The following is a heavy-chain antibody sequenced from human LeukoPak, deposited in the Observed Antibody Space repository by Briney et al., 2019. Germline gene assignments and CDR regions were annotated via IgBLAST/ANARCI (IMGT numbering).Heavy chain of an antibody. CDR1: GFTFSDHG. D-gene: IGHD5-18*01. Sequence: GGSLRLSCAASGFTFSDHGMQWVRQAPGKGLEWVSFISSSGSTISYADSVKGRFTISRDNPKNTVYLQMNSRRAEDTAVYYCAKAGNGYNYGGFVWGQGTLVTVSS. V-gene: IGHV3-48*03. CDR2: ISSSGSTI. J-gene: IGHJ4*02. CDR3: AKAGNGYNYGGFV.